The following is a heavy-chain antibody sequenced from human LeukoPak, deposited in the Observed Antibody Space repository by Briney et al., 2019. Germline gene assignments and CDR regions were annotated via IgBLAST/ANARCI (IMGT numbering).Heavy chain of an antibody. J-gene: IGHJ5*02. Sequence: SETLSLTCAVSGGSISSSNWWSWVRQPPGKGLEWIGEICHSGSTNYNPSLKSRVTISVDKSENQFSLKLSSVTAADTAVYYCARDSSGSSPRGWFDPWGQGTLVTVSS. CDR3: ARDSSGSSPRGWFDP. CDR1: GGSISSSNW. CDR2: ICHSGST. D-gene: IGHD6-19*01. V-gene: IGHV4-4*02.